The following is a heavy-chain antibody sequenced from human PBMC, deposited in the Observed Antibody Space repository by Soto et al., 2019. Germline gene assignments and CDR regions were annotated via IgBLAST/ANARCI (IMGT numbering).Heavy chain of an antibody. D-gene: IGHD6-19*01. CDR1: GFTFDDYA. J-gene: IGHJ2*01. V-gene: IGHV3-9*01. CDR3: AKGTAGYSSGWHRGVYRYFDL. CDR2: ISWNSGSI. Sequence: EVQLVESGGGLVQPGRSLRLSCAASGFTFDDYAMHWVRQAPGKGLEWVSGISWNSGSIGYADSVKGRFTISRDNAKNSLYLQMNSLIAEDTALYYCAKGTAGYSSGWHRGVYRYFDLWGRGTLVTVSS.